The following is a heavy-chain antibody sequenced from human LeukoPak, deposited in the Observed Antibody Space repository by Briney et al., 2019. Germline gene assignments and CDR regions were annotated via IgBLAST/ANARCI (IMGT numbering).Heavy chain of an antibody. J-gene: IGHJ5*02. D-gene: IGHD6-13*01. CDR3: ARGVPAAGSIRFDP. V-gene: IGHV4-59*12. CDR2: TYHSGST. Sequence: SETLSLTCTVSGGSISSYYWSWIRQPAGKGLEWIGETYHSGSTNYNPSLKSRVTISVDESKNQFSLILNSVTAADTAVYYCARGVPAAGSIRFDPWGQGTLVTVSS. CDR1: GGSISSYY.